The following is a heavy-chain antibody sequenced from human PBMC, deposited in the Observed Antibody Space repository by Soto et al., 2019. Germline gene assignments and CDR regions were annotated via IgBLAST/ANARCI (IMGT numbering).Heavy chain of an antibody. V-gene: IGHV3-21*01. Sequence: TGGSLRLSCAASGFTFSSYSMNWVRQAPGKGLEWVSFISTGSSYIYYADSVKGRFTISRDNAKNSLYLQMNSLRADDTSVYYFSRDSVYGGNPPPFDYWGQGTLVTVSS. CDR3: SRDSVYGGNPPPFDY. J-gene: IGHJ4*02. CDR2: ISTGSSYI. D-gene: IGHD4-17*01. CDR1: GFTFSSYS.